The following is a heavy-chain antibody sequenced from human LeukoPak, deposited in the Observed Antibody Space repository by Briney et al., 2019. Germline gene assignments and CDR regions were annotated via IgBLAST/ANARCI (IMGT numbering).Heavy chain of an antibody. CDR2: ISSSSSYI. J-gene: IGHJ3*02. CDR1: GFTFSSYS. V-gene: IGHV3-21*01. CDR3: ARKGVVVVAATGSDAFDI. Sequence: GSLRLSCAASGFTFSSYSMNWVRQAPGKGLEWVSSISSSSSYIYYADSVKGRFTISRDNAKNSLYLQMNSLRAEDTAVYYCARKGVVVVAATGSDAFDIWGQGTMVTVSS. D-gene: IGHD2-15*01.